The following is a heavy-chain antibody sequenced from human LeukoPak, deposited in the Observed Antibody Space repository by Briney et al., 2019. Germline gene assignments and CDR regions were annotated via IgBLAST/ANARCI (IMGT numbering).Heavy chain of an antibody. J-gene: IGHJ4*02. V-gene: IGHV3-48*01. CDR2: ISSSSTTI. D-gene: IGHD4/OR15-4a*01. CDR1: GFTFSTYN. CDR3: ARRAGAYSHPYDY. Sequence: GGSLRLSCAASGFTFSTYNMNWVRQAPGQGLEWVSYISSSSTTIYYADSAKGRFTISRDNSKNTLYLQMNSLRAEDTAVYYCARRAGAYSHPYDYWGQGTLVTVSS.